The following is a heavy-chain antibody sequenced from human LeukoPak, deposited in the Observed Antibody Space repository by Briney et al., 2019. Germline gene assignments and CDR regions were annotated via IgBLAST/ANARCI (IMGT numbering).Heavy chain of an antibody. V-gene: IGHV4-39*07. D-gene: IGHD3-22*01. CDR2: IYYSGST. Sequence: SETLSLTCTVSGGSISSSSYYWGWIRQPPGKGLEWIGSIYYSGSTYYNPSLKSRVTISVDTSKNQFSLKLSSVTAADTAVYYCARDYYDSSGYYPNFDYWGQGTLVTVSS. J-gene: IGHJ4*02. CDR3: ARDYYDSSGYYPNFDY. CDR1: GGSISSSSYY.